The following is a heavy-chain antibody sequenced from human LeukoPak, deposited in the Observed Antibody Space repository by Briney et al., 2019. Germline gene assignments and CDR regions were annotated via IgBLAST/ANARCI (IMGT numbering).Heavy chain of an antibody. CDR3: ASAYDSSGYYYGVGDY. Sequence: SVKVSCKASGYIFTAYGISWVRQAPGQGLEWMGGIIPIFGTANYAQKFQGRVTITTDESTSTAYMELSSLRSEDTAVYYCASAYDSSGYYYGVGDYWGQGTLVTVSS. CDR2: IIPIFGTA. D-gene: IGHD3-22*01. J-gene: IGHJ4*02. CDR1: GYIFTAYG. V-gene: IGHV1-69*05.